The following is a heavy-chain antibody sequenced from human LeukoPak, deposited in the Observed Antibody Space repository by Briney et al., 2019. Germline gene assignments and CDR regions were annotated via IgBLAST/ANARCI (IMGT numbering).Heavy chain of an antibody. CDR2: ISYDGSNK. Sequence: GGSLRLSCLTSGFTLSTNAMSWVRQAPGKGLEWVAIISYDGSNKYYADSVKGRFTISRDNSKNTLYLQMDSLRAEDTAVYYCARDMGSGSYLDYWGQGTLVTVSS. CDR3: ARDMGSGSYLDY. J-gene: IGHJ4*02. CDR1: GFTLSTNA. V-gene: IGHV3-30-3*01. D-gene: IGHD3-10*01.